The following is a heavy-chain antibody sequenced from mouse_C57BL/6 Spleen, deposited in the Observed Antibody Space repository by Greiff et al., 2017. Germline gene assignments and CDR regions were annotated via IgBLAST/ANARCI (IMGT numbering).Heavy chain of an antibody. CDR3: TVTTVVAYWYFDV. Sequence: DVHLVESGGGLVQPGGSMKLSCVASGFTFSNYWMNWVRQSPEKGLEWVAQIRLKSDNYATHYAESVKGRFTISSDDSKSSVYLQMNNLRAEDTGIYYCTVTTVVAYWYFDVWGTGTTVTVSS. CDR2: IRLKSDNYAT. J-gene: IGHJ1*03. D-gene: IGHD1-1*01. V-gene: IGHV6-3*01. CDR1: GFTFSNYW.